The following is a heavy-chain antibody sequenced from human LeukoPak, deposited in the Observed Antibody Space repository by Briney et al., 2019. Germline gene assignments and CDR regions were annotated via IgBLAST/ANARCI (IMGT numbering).Heavy chain of an antibody. CDR1: GFSFSNHG. CDR2: IWDDGNNK. Sequence: GGSLRLSCAASGFSFSNHGMHWVRQAPGKRLEWVAVIWDDGNNKRYANSVNGRFTISRDNSENTLYLQMNGLTAEDTALYYCARDSYQDYYGRFDPWGQGTLVIVSS. V-gene: IGHV3-33*01. D-gene: IGHD3-10*01. J-gene: IGHJ5*02. CDR3: ARDSYQDYYGRFDP.